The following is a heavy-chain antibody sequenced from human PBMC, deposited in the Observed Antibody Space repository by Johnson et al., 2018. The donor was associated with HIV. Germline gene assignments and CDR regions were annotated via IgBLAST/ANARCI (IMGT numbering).Heavy chain of an antibody. V-gene: IGHV3-30*02. D-gene: IGHD6-19*01. CDR1: GFTFSSYG. CDR2: IRYDGSNK. CDR3: AKVIALAGRPDAFDV. J-gene: IGHJ3*01. Sequence: QVQLVESGGGVVRPGGSLRLSCAASGFTFSSYGMHWVRQAPGKGLEWVAFIRYDGSNKYYADSVKGRFTISRDNAKNSLYLQMNSLRAEDTAVYYCAKVIALAGRPDAFDVWGRGTVVTVSS.